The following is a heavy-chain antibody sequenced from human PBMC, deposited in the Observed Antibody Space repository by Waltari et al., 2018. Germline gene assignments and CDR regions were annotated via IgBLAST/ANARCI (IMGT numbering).Heavy chain of an antibody. Sequence: QVQLVESGGGLVKPGGSLRLSCAASGLPSSDNYMRWIRQAPGKGLEWVSYISSSGSTIYYADSVKGRFTISRDNAKNSLYLQMNSLRAEDTAVYYCARDGGDGDSDAFDIWGQGTMVTVSS. J-gene: IGHJ3*02. D-gene: IGHD4-17*01. CDR2: ISSSGSTI. CDR1: GLPSSDNY. CDR3: ARDGGDGDSDAFDI. V-gene: IGHV3-11*04.